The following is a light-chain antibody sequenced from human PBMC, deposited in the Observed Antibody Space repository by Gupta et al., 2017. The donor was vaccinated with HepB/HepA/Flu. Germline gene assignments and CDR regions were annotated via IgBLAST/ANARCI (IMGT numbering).Light chain of an antibody. CDR2: GAS. Sequence: EIVLTQSPGTLSLSPGERATLSCRASQSVSSTYLAWYQQKPGQAPRLLIYGASSRATGIPDSFSGSGSGTDFTLTIIRLEPEDFAVYFCQHYGSSSFAFGPGTKVDIK. V-gene: IGKV3-20*01. CDR1: QSVSSTY. J-gene: IGKJ3*01. CDR3: QHYGSSSFA.